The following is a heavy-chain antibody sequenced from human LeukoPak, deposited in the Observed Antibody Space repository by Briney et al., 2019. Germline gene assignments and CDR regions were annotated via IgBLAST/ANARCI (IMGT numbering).Heavy chain of an antibody. Sequence: GTSLRLSCEASGFIFSTYGMNWVRQAPGKGLEWVSSISSSSSYKYYTDSVKGRFTISRDNAKNSLYLQMNSLRAEDTAVYYCARSAAGTYYWGQGTLVTVSS. V-gene: IGHV3-21*01. D-gene: IGHD1-1*01. CDR2: ISSSSSYK. CDR3: ARSAAGTYY. CDR1: GFIFSTYG. J-gene: IGHJ4*02.